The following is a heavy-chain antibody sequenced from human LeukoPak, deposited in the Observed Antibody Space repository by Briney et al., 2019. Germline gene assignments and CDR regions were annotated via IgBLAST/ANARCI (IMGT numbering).Heavy chain of an antibody. V-gene: IGHV3-30*02. CDR3: HVLLWFGELRGFDY. D-gene: IGHD3-10*01. CDR2: IRYDGSNK. J-gene: IGHJ4*02. CDR1: GFTFSTYS. Sequence: PGGSLRLSCAAPGFTFSTYSMNWVRQAPGKGLEWVAFIRYDGSNKYYADSVKGRFTISRDNSKNTLYLQMNSLRAEDTAVYYCHVLLWFGELRGFDYWGQGTLVTVSS.